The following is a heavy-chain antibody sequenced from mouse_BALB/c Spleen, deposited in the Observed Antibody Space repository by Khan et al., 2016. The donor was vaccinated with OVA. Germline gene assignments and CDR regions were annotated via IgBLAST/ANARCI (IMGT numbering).Heavy chain of an antibody. Sequence: EVKLMESGGGLVKPGGSLKLSCAASGFAFNSYDMSWVRQTPEKRLEWVATISSTGSYTYYPDSVKGRFTISRDTARNTLYLQMSSLRSEDTALYYCTRPSYYGNPWFTYWGQGTLVTVSA. J-gene: IGHJ3*01. CDR1: GFAFNSYD. D-gene: IGHD2-10*01. CDR2: ISSTGSYT. V-gene: IGHV5-9*02. CDR3: TRPSYYGNPWFTY.